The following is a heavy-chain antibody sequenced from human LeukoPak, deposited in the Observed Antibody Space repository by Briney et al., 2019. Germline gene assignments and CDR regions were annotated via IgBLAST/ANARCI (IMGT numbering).Heavy chain of an antibody. J-gene: IGHJ6*03. V-gene: IGHV4-61*02. CDR1: GGSISSGSYY. CDR3: ATPMDV. Sequence: SQTLSLTCTVSGGSISSGSYYWRWIRQPAGKGLEWIGRIYTSGSTNYNPSLKSRVTISVDTSKNQFSLKLSSVTAADTAVYYCATPMDVWGKWTTVTVSS. CDR2: IYTSGST.